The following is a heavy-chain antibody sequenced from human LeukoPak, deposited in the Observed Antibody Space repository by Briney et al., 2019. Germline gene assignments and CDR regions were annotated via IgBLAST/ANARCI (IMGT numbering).Heavy chain of an antibody. Sequence: HPGGSLRLSCAATGFTFSNYAIHWGRQAPGKGLEWGAFISDDGGRQHYADSVKGRFTISRDNSKNTLNLQMNSLRAEDTAVYYCVKDRTGTYTLDYWGRGTLVTVSS. D-gene: IGHD3-10*01. CDR3: VKDRTGTYTLDY. V-gene: IGHV3-30-3*01. CDR2: ISDDGGRQ. CDR1: GFTFSNYA. J-gene: IGHJ4*02.